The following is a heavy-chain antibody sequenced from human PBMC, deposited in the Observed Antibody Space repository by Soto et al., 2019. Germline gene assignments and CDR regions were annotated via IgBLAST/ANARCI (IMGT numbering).Heavy chain of an antibody. Sequence: QVQLVESGGGVVQPGRSLRLSCAASGFTFSSYGMHWVRQAPGKGLEWVAVISYDGSNKYYADSVKGRFTISRDNSKNTLYLQMNSLRAEDTAVYYCAKAGYGAIDYWGQGTLVTVSS. CDR3: AKAGYGAIDY. CDR1: GFTFSSYG. V-gene: IGHV3-30*18. J-gene: IGHJ4*02. CDR2: ISYDGSNK. D-gene: IGHD5-12*01.